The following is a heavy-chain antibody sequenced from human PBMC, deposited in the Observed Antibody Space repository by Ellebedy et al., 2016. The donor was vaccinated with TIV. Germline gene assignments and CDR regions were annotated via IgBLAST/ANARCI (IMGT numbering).Heavy chain of an antibody. V-gene: IGHV3-13*01. CDR1: GFTFSSHD. Sequence: GESLKISCAASGFTFSSHDMHWVRQGTGKGLEWVSAISSAGDTSYSGSVKGRFTISRENGKNSVYLQMNSLRAEDTAVYYCARASAGLDYWGQGTLVTVSS. CDR2: ISSAGDT. J-gene: IGHJ4*02. CDR3: ARASAGLDY. D-gene: IGHD6-13*01.